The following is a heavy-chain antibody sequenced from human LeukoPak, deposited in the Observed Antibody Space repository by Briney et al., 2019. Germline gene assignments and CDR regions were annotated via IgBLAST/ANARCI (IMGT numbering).Heavy chain of an antibody. J-gene: IGHJ5*02. CDR1: GFTFSTHW. CDR2: IKQDGSEK. Sequence: GGSLRLSCAASGFTFSTHWMSWVRQAPGKGLEWVANIKQDGSEKYYADSVKGRFTISRDNSKNTLYLQMNSLRAEDTAVYYCARAGGFDPWGQGTLVTVSS. CDR3: ARAGGFDP. D-gene: IGHD3-10*01. V-gene: IGHV3-7*01.